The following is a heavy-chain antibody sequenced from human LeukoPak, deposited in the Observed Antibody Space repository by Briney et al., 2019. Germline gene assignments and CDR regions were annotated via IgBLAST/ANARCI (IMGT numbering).Heavy chain of an antibody. Sequence: SDTLSLPCAVSGDSNSILDWSWIRQPAGKGLEWIGRIYTSGSTNYNPSLKSRVTMSVDTSKNQFSLKLSSVTAADTAVYYCAKEDMVVVQGAMRGYYYYYLDVWGKGTTVTVSS. V-gene: IGHV4-4*07. CDR2: IYTSGST. CDR1: GDSNSILD. D-gene: IGHD2-2*01. CDR3: AKEDMVVVQGAMRGYYYYYLDV. J-gene: IGHJ6*03.